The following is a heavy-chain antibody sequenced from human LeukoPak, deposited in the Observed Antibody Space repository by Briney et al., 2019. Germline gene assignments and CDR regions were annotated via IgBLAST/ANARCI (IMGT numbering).Heavy chain of an antibody. CDR2: ITPVIETA. CDR1: GGTFLSHT. Sequence: SVKVSCKTSGGTFLSHTFSWVRQAPGKGLEWMGKITPVIETANYAQTLQGRVSTYADKSTTTVYMDLSGLRPDDTAVYYCARVNLRGSNYNWFDPWGQGTRVTVSS. CDR3: ARVNLRGSNYNWFDP. D-gene: IGHD3-10*01. V-gene: IGHV1-69*08. J-gene: IGHJ5*02.